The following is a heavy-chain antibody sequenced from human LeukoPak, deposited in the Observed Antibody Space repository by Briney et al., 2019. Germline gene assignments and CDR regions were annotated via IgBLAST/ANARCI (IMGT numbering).Heavy chain of an antibody. J-gene: IGHJ4*02. CDR2: IYYSGST. CDR3: ARQYTWNYVNL. V-gene: IGHV4-59*08. Sequence: SETLSLTCTVSGGSISSDYWSWIRQPPGKGLEWIGSIYYSGSTYYNPSLKSRVTISVDTSKNQFSLKLSSVTAADTAVYYCARQYTWNYVNLWGQGALVTVSS. CDR1: GGSISSDY. D-gene: IGHD1-20*01.